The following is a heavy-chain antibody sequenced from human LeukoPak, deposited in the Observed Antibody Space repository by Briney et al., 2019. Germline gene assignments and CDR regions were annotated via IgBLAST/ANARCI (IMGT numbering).Heavy chain of an antibody. V-gene: IGHV4-59*08. CDR2: IYYSGST. CDR1: GGSISSYY. Sequence: SETLSLTCTVSGGSISSYYWSWIRQPPGKGLEWIGYIYYSGSTNYNPSLKSRVTISVDTSKNQFSLKLSSVTAADTAVYYCARNYRSYLNWFGPWGQGTLVTVSS. CDR3: ARNYRSYLNWFGP. D-gene: IGHD1-7*01. J-gene: IGHJ5*02.